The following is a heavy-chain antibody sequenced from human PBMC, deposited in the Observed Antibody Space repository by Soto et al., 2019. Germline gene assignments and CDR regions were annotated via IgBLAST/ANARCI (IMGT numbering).Heavy chain of an antibody. D-gene: IGHD4-4*01. V-gene: IGHV4-30-4*01. J-gene: IGHJ4*02. CDR3: ARGNPKTTINSFDY. CDR1: GGSISSMDYY. Sequence: PSETLSLTCTVSGGSISSMDYYWSWIRQPPGEGLEWIGYIYYSGSTYYNPSLKSRVTISVDTSKNQLSLKMNSVTAADTAVYYCARGNPKTTINSFDYWGQGSLVTVSS. CDR2: IYYSGST.